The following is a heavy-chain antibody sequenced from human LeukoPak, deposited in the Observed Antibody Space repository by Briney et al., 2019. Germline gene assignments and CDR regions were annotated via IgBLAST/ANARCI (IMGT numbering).Heavy chain of an antibody. J-gene: IGHJ2*01. CDR3: ARDRRGYSDL. CDR1: GFTFSSYE. V-gene: IGHV3-48*03. Sequence: GGSLRLSCAASGFTFSSYEMNWVRQAPGKGLERVSYISPGRTTIYYADSVKGRFTISRDNAKNSLSLQMNSLRAEDTAVYYCARDRRGYSDLWGRGTLVTVSS. CDR2: ISPGRTTI.